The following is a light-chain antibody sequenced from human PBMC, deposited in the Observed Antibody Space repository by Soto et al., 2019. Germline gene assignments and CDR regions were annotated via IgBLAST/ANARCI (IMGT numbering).Light chain of an antibody. V-gene: IGKV3D-11*02. CDR2: DSS. Sequence: EVVLTQSPATLSLSPGEIATLSCRASQSISNFLAWYQQRPGQTPRLLIHDSSIRAAGFPARFRGSGSGTDFTLTINNLEPEDCVVYFCQQHISRHLTLGGGTKVEI. CDR1: QSISNF. CDR3: QQHISRHLT. J-gene: IGKJ4*01.